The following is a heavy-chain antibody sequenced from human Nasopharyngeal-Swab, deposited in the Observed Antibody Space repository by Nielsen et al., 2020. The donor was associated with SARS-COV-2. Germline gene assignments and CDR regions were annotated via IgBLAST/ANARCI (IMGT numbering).Heavy chain of an antibody. Sequence: GGSLRLSCAASGFTFDDYAMHWVRQAPGKGLEWVSGISWNSGSIGYADSVKGRFTISRDNAKNSLYLQMNSLRAEDTALYYCAKDMGSIAVAGYYYYGMDVWGQGTTVTVSS. V-gene: IGHV3-9*01. D-gene: IGHD6-19*01. CDR3: AKDMGSIAVAGYYYYGMDV. J-gene: IGHJ6*02. CDR2: ISWNSGSI. CDR1: GFTFDDYA.